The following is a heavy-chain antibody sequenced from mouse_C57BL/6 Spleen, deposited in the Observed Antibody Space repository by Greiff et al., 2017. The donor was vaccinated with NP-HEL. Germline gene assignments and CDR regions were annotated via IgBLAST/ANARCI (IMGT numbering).Heavy chain of an antibody. CDR2: IYPRDGST. J-gene: IGHJ3*01. CDR3: ARSERGYYAGGLAY. Sequence: QVQLQHSGPELVKPGASVKLSCKASGYTFKSYDINWVKQRPGQGLEWFGWIYPRDGSTKYNEKFKGKATLTVDPSSSTAYMELHSLRSEDSADYVGARSERGYYAGGLAYWGQGTLVTVSA. CDR1: GYTFKSYD. D-gene: IGHD2-1*01. V-gene: IGHV1-85*01.